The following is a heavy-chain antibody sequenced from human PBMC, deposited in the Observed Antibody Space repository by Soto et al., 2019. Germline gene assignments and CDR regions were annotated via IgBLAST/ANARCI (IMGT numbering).Heavy chain of an antibody. Sequence: QVQLQQSGPGLVRPSETLSLTCTVSGGSFSDNYWNWLRQSPGKGLEWIGDVYSSGRTNYNPSFGSRVTMSIATAKTHFSLQLTSVTAADTAVYCCARTRRDTIFGVVIFGWFDPWGQGARVIVSS. CDR1: GGSFSDNY. CDR2: VYSSGRT. V-gene: IGHV4-59*01. CDR3: ARTRRDTIFGVVIFGWFDP. D-gene: IGHD3-3*01. J-gene: IGHJ5*02.